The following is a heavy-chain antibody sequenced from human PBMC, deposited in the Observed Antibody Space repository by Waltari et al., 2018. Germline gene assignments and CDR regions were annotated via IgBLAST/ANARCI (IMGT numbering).Heavy chain of an antibody. CDR1: GYTFTSYG. Sequence: QVQLVQSGAEVKKPGASVKVSCKASGYTFTSYGISWVRQAPGQGLEWMGWISAYNGNTNYARKFQCRVTMTTDTSTSTAYMELRSLRSDDTAVYYCARGGPPTDYIWGSYRFFDYWGQGTLVTVSS. J-gene: IGHJ4*02. CDR3: ARGGPPTDYIWGSYRFFDY. D-gene: IGHD3-16*02. V-gene: IGHV1-18*01. CDR2: ISAYNGNT.